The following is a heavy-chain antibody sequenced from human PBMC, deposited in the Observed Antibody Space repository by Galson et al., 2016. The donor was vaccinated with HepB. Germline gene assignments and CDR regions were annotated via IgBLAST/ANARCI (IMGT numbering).Heavy chain of an antibody. CDR2: IYHTGST. D-gene: IGHD3-22*01. V-gene: IGHV4-4*02. Sequence: SETLSLTCAVSGGSISSTNWWSWVRQPPGKGPEWIGEIYHTGSTNYNPSLKSRVTISVDKSKNQFSLALSSVTAADTAVYYCVANGYYSLEYWGQGTLVSVSS. CDR1: GGSISSTNW. J-gene: IGHJ4*02. CDR3: VANGYYSLEY.